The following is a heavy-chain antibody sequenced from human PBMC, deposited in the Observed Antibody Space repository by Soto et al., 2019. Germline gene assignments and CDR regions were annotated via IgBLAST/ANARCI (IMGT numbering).Heavy chain of an antibody. D-gene: IGHD2-21*02. CDR2: IHSDGSRT. CDR3: ARGDRGGFDL. Sequence: GGSLRLSCAASGFNFNYYWKHWLRQAPGQGLVWVSHIHSDGSRTTYADSVKGRFTISRDNAKNTVYLQMNSLRAEDTAVYYCARGDRGGFDLWGQGTTVNVSS. CDR1: GFNFNYYW. V-gene: IGHV3-74*01. J-gene: IGHJ3*01.